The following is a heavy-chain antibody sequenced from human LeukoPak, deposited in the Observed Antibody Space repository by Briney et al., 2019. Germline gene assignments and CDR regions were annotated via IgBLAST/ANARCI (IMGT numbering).Heavy chain of an antibody. CDR2: IFYSGST. CDR3: ARGVYIAAAQYGY. V-gene: IGHV4-59*01. D-gene: IGHD6-13*01. Sequence: SETLSLTCTVSGGSINNYYWSWIRQPPGKGLEWIGYIFYSGSTDYNPSLKGRVTISLDTSKNQFSLKLTSVTAADTAVYYCARGVYIAAAQYGYWGQGTLVTVSS. CDR1: GGSINNYY. J-gene: IGHJ4*02.